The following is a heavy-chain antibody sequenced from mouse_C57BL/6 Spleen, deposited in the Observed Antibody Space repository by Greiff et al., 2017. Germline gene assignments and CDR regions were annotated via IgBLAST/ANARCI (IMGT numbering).Heavy chain of an antibody. Sequence: QVQLQQSGAELVMPGASVKLSCKASGYTFTSYWMHWVKQRPGQGLEWIGEIDPSDSYTNYNQKFKGKSTLTVDKSSSTAYMQLSSLTSEDSAVYYCARCNSSGYFDYWGQGTTLTVSS. CDR1: GYTFTSYW. CDR2: IDPSDSYT. D-gene: IGHD3-2*02. J-gene: IGHJ2*01. CDR3: ARCNSSGYFDY. V-gene: IGHV1-69*01.